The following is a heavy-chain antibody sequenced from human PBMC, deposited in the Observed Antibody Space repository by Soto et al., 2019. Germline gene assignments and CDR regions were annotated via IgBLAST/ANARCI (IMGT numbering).Heavy chain of an antibody. V-gene: IGHV1-69*13. CDR3: ARVTMVRGVPDAFDI. CDR1: GGTFSSYA. J-gene: IGHJ3*02. CDR2: IIPTFGTA. D-gene: IGHD3-10*01. Sequence: GASVKVSCKASGGTFSSYAISWVRQAPGQGLEWMGGIIPTFGTANYAQKFQGRVTITADESTSTAYMELSSLRSEDTAVYYCARVTMVRGVPDAFDIWGQGTMVTVSS.